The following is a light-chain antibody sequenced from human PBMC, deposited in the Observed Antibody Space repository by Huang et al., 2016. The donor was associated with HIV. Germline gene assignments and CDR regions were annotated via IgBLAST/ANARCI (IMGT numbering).Light chain of an antibody. Sequence: IVMTLSPLSLPVTPGGPASVYCRSSQSLLHSNVYNYLEWYLQKPGQSTQLLMYFGSNRASGFPDRCSGSGSVTDFTLKISRVEADDVGVYYCMQALQTPRTFGQGTRLEIK. CDR2: FGS. CDR3: MQALQTPRT. CDR1: QSLLHSNVYNY. J-gene: IGKJ5*01. V-gene: IGKV2-28*01.